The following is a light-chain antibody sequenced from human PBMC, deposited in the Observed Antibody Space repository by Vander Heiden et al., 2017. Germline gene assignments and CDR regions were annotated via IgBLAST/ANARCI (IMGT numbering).Light chain of an antibody. Sequence: EIVLTQSPATLSLSPADSCTLFCSACQHVGFSLAWYQQRPGQAPRLLIYDASHRATGIPPRFSGSGSGTDFTLAISSLEPEDFAVYYCQQRNYWPLTFGGGTKVEIK. J-gene: IGKJ4*01. CDR1: QHVGFS. CDR3: QQRNYWPLT. V-gene: IGKV3-11*01. CDR2: DAS.